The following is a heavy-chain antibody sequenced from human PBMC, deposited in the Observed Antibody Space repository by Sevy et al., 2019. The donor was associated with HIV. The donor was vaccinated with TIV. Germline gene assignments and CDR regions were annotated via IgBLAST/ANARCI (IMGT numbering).Heavy chain of an antibody. CDR3: ARERHDYGDSGSYYYYYMDV. Sequence: GGSLRLSCAASGFTFSSYSMNWVRQAPGKGLEWVSSISSSSSYIYYANSVKGRFIISRDNAKNSLYLQMNSLRAEDTAVYYCARERHDYGDSGSYYYYYMDVWGKGTTVTVSS. V-gene: IGHV3-21*01. CDR2: ISSSSSYI. CDR1: GFTFSSYS. D-gene: IGHD4-17*01. J-gene: IGHJ6*03.